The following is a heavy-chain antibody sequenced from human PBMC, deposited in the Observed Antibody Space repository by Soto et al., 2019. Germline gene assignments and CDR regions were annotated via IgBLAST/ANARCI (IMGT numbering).Heavy chain of an antibody. V-gene: IGHV1-69*01. CDR1: GGTFSSYA. CDR3: ARDHTEAGTLYYFDY. CDR2: IIPIFGTA. D-gene: IGHD6-19*01. Sequence: QVQLVQSGAEVKKPGSSVKVSCKAPGGTFSSYAISWVRQAPGQGLEWMGGIIPIFGTANYAQKFQGRVTITADESTSTAYMELSSLRSEDTAVYYCARDHTEAGTLYYFDYWGQGTLVTVSS. J-gene: IGHJ4*02.